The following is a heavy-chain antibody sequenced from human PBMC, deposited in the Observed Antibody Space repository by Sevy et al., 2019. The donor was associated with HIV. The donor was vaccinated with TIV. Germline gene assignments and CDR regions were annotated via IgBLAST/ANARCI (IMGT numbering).Heavy chain of an antibody. D-gene: IGHD1-26*01. V-gene: IGHV3-30*04. Sequence: GGSLRLSCTVSGFIFSNFAMHWVRQAPGKGLEWVAVTSYDGSHKYYADSVKGRFTVSRDNSRNILSLEMSSVTRDDTDVYYCARGENDDEFFQYWGQGTLVTVSS. CDR3: ARGENDDEFFQY. CDR1: GFIFSNFA. J-gene: IGHJ1*01. CDR2: TSYDGSHK.